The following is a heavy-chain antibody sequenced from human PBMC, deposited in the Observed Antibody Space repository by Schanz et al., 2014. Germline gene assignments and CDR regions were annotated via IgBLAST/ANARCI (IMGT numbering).Heavy chain of an antibody. D-gene: IGHD2-15*01. J-gene: IGHJ5*01. CDR2: IDHSGNT. V-gene: IGHV4-34*02. CDR3: VRGRPLACRGGSCNRWDS. Sequence: QVQLQQWGAGLLKPLETLSLTCAVYGEPFTGHYWSWIRQPPGKGLEWIGEIDHSGNTDYNPSLKSRVPLSVDTSKSQFSVTLKSVTAADTALYYCVRGRPLACRGGSCNRWDSWAQGTRVVVSS. CDR1: GEPFTGHY.